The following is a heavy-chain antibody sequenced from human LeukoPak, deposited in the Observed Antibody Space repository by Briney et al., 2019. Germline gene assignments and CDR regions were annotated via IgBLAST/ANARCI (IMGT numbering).Heavy chain of an antibody. J-gene: IGHJ4*02. CDR2: VHHDGSER. D-gene: IGHD3-22*01. Sequence: PGGSLRLSCAASGSTFSNYYMHWVRQAPGKGLEWVAVVHHDGSERYYADSVKGRFTISRDNSKNTLYVQMDSLRVEDTAVYYCATGSGYYYDHWGQGTLVTVSS. CDR1: GSTFSNYY. V-gene: IGHV3-30*02. CDR3: ATGSGYYYDH.